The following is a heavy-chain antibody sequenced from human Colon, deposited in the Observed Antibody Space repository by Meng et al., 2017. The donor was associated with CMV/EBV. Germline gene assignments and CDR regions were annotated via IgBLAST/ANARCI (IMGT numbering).Heavy chain of an antibody. CDR2: IHDSGST. J-gene: IGHJ6*02. V-gene: IGHV4-59*11. CDR1: GDSLSPHY. CDR3: ARGSGGRAPLDV. D-gene: IGHD6-25*01. Sequence: SETLSLTCTVSGDSLSPHYWSWTRQSPGKGLEWIGFIHDSGSTIYNPSLQRRVTISVDTSKNQFSLQLNSVTAADTAIYYCARGSGGRAPLDVWGPGTTVTVSS.